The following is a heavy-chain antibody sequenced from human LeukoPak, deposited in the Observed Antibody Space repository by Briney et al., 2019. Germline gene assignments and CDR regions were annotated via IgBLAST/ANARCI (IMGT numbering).Heavy chain of an antibody. Sequence: PGGSLRLSCAASGFTFSSYAMSWVRQAPGKGLXXXXXISGSGGSTYYADSVKGRFTISRDNSKNTLYLQMNSLRAEDTAVYYCAKDSPQTSSQIYYFDYWGQGTLVTVSS. J-gene: IGHJ4*02. CDR2: ISGSGGST. V-gene: IGHV3-23*01. CDR3: AKDSPQTSSQIYYFDY. CDR1: GFTFSSYA. D-gene: IGHD6-13*01.